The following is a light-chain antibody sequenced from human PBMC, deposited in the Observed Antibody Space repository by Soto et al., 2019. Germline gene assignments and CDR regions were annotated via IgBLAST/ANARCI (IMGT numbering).Light chain of an antibody. CDR3: SAYTRSSTEV. J-gene: IGLJ2*01. V-gene: IGLV2-14*01. CDR1: SSDVGGYND. CDR2: DIS. Sequence: QSVLTQPASVSGSPGQSVTISCTGTSSDVGGYNDVSWYQQLPGTAPKLMIYDISNRPSGVSNRFSASKSGNTASLTISGLQAEDEADYYCSAYTRSSTEVFGGGTKLTVL.